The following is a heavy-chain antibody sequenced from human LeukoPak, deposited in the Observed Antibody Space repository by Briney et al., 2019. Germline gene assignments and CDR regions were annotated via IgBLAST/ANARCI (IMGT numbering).Heavy chain of an antibody. CDR1: GFTFSSYS. J-gene: IGHJ6*02. Sequence: GGSLRLSCAASGFTFSSYSMNWVRQAPGKGLEWVSYISSSSSTIYYADSVKGRFTISRDNAKNSLFLQMNSLRDEDTAVYYCARVRRSAKNYYGMDVWGQGSTVTVSS. D-gene: IGHD4/OR15-4a*01. V-gene: IGHV3-48*02. CDR2: ISSSSSTI. CDR3: ARVRRSAKNYYGMDV.